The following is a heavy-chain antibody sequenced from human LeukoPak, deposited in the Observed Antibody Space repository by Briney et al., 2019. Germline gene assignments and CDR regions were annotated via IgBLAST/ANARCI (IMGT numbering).Heavy chain of an antibody. D-gene: IGHD6-19*01. V-gene: IGHV3-23*01. CDR3: AKAIYSSGWSKPFDS. J-gene: IGHJ4*02. Sequence: GGSLRLSCAASGFTFSSYAMSWVRQAPGKGLEWVSAISGSGGSTYYADSVKGRFTISRDNSKNTLYLQMNSLRAEDTAVYYCAKAIYSSGWSKPFDSWGQGTLVTVSS. CDR2: ISGSGGST. CDR1: GFTFSSYA.